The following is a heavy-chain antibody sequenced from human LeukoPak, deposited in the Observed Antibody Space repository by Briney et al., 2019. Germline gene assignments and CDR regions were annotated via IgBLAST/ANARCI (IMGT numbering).Heavy chain of an antibody. J-gene: IGHJ5*02. CDR2: IYSGGST. CDR1: GFTVSSNY. D-gene: IGHD3-10*01. V-gene: IGHV3-53*01. Sequence: PGGSLRLSCAASGFTVSSNYMSWVRQAPGKGLEWVSVIYSGGSTYYADSVKGRFTISRDNSKNTLYLQMNSLRAEDTAVYYCAKETYYGQNWFDPWGQGTLVTVSS. CDR3: AKETYYGQNWFDP.